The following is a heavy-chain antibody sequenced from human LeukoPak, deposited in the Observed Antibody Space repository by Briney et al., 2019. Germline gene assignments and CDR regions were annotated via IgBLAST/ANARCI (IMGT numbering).Heavy chain of an antibody. D-gene: IGHD6-19*01. Sequence: GGSLRLSCAASGFTFSSYSMNWVRQAPGKGLEWVSSISSSSYIYYADSVKGRFTISRDNAKNSLYLQMNSLRAEDTAVYYCAKEDRSGWYNFDYWGQGTLVTVSS. CDR2: ISSSSYI. CDR1: GFTFSSYS. CDR3: AKEDRSGWYNFDY. J-gene: IGHJ4*02. V-gene: IGHV3-21*01.